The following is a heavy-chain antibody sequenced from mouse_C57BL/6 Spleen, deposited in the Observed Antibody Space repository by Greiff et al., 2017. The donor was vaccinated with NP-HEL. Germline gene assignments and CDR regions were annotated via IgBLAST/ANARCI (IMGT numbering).Heavy chain of an antibody. J-gene: IGHJ1*03. V-gene: IGHV1-82*01. Sequence: QVQLQQSGPELVKPGASVKISCKASGYAFSSSWMNWVKQRPGKGLEWIGRIYPGDGDTNYNGKFKGKATLTADKSSSTAYMQLSSLTSEDSAVYFCARLGYYGSSPSYWYFDVWGTGTTVTVSS. CDR2: IYPGDGDT. CDR3: ARLGYYGSSPSYWYFDV. D-gene: IGHD1-1*01. CDR1: GYAFSSSW.